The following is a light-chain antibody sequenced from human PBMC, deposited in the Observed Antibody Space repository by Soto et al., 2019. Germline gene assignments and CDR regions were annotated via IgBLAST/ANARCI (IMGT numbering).Light chain of an antibody. CDR3: SSYTSSNTPYV. CDR1: SSDVGAYNF. J-gene: IGLJ1*01. V-gene: IGLV2-14*01. Sequence: LTQPASVSGSPGQSITISCTGSSSDVGAYNFVSWYQHHPGKAPKLILYEVTTHPSGVSSRFSGSKSGNTASLTISGLQADDEANYSCSSYTSSNTPYVFGTGTKVTVL. CDR2: EVT.